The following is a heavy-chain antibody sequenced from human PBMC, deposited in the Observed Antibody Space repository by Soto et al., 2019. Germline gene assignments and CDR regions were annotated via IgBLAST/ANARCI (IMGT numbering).Heavy chain of an antibody. CDR3: AKEICDNNGCYGRWLDP. CDR2: VFYSGST. V-gene: IGHV4-59*01. CDR1: GGSMSSFY. J-gene: IGHJ5*02. Sequence: PSETLSLTCTVSGGSMSSFYWSWIRQPPGKGLEWIGNVFYSGSTIYNPSLKSRVTISVDTSKSQFSLKLSSVTAADTAVYYCAKEICDNNGCYGRWLDPWGQGTLVTVSS. D-gene: IGHD2-15*01.